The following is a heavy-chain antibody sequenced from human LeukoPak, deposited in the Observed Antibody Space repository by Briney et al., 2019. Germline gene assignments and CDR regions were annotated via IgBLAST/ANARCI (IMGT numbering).Heavy chain of an antibody. D-gene: IGHD6-19*01. Sequence: GGSLRLSCVVSGFTVRSNYISWVRQAPGKGLEWVSAIYSGGNTYYADSVKGRFTISRDNSKNTHYLQMNSLRADDRAVYYCVRDRWYSSGWYNYAFDIWGQGTMVTVSS. J-gene: IGHJ3*02. CDR3: VRDRWYSSGWYNYAFDI. V-gene: IGHV3-66*01. CDR1: GFTVRSNY. CDR2: IYSGGNT.